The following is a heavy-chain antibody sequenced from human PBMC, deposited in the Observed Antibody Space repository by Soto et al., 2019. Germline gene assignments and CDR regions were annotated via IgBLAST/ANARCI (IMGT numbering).Heavy chain of an antibody. J-gene: IGHJ6*02. CDR3: ARRGYGPGFPYYYGMDV. V-gene: IGHV4-39*01. CDR1: GGSISSSSYY. Sequence: SETLSLTCTVSGGSISSSSYYWGWIRQPPGKGLEWIGSIYYSGSTYYNPSLKSRVTISVDTSKNQFSLKLSSVTAADTAVYYCARRGYGPGFPYYYGMDVWGQGTTVTVSS. D-gene: IGHD3-10*01. CDR2: IYYSGST.